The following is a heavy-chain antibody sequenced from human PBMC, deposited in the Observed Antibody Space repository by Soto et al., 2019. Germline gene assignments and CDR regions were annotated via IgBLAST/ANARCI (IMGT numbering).Heavy chain of an antibody. V-gene: IGHV4-34*01. CDR1: GGSFSGYY. CDR3: ARDYITIFGVVASFDY. Sequence: QVQLQQWGAGLLKPSETLSLTCAVYGGSFSGYYWSWIRQPPGKGLEWIGEINHSGSTNYNPSLKSRAPISVDTSKNQFPLKLSSVPAADTAVYYCARDYITIFGVVASFDYWGQGTLVTVSS. J-gene: IGHJ4*02. CDR2: INHSGST. D-gene: IGHD3-3*01.